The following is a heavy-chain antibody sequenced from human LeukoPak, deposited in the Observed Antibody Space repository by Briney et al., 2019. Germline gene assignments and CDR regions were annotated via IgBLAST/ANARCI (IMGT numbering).Heavy chain of an antibody. V-gene: IGHV3-66*01. CDR1: GFTVSSNY. CDR2: IYSGGST. CDR3: ARAYYDSSGYYYPPRYFDY. J-gene: IGHJ4*02. D-gene: IGHD3-22*01. Sequence: GGSLRLSCAASGFTVSSNYMSWVRQAPGKGLEWVSVIYSGGSTYYADSVKGRFTISRDNSKNTLYLQMNSLRAEDTAVYYCARAYYDSSGYYYPPRYFDYWGQGTLVTVSS.